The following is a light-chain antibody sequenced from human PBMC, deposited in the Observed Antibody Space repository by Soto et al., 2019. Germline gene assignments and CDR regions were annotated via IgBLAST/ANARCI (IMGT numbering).Light chain of an antibody. V-gene: IGKV3D-11*01. CDR3: QQSYSPSIT. J-gene: IGKJ3*01. Sequence: EIVLTQSPATLSSFPGDRVTLSCRASQGVNTRLAWYQHRPGQAPRLLIYLTSNRAAGIPARFSGSGSGTEFTLTISSLQPEDLATYYCQQSYSPSITFGPGTKVDI. CDR1: QGVNTR. CDR2: LTS.